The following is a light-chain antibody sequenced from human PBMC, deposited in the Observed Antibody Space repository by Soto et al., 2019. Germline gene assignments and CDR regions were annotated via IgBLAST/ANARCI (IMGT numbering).Light chain of an antibody. CDR2: SAS. CDR3: QQRSRWPRGT. Sequence: VLTQSPATLSLSPGESATLSCRASQNVGNNLAWYQQKSGQAPMLLIYSASDMATGVPARFSGRMSGTDFTLTISSLEPEDFATYFCQQRSRWPRGTFGRGTKLE. CDR1: QNVGNN. V-gene: IGKV3-11*01. J-gene: IGKJ2*02.